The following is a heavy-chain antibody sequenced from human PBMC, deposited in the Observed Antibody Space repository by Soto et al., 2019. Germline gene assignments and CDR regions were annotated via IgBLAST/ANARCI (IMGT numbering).Heavy chain of an antibody. CDR1: GDSISSSHW. D-gene: IGHD6-19*01. Sequence: QVQLQESGPGLVEPSGTLSLTCAVSGDSISSSHWWSWVRQSPGKGLEWIGEIFHSGATKYNPSLESRVTMSVDKSNNQLSLKLRSVTAADTAVYYCARGSQWLDYWGQGALVTVSS. V-gene: IGHV4-4*02. J-gene: IGHJ4*02. CDR3: ARGSQWLDY. CDR2: IFHSGAT.